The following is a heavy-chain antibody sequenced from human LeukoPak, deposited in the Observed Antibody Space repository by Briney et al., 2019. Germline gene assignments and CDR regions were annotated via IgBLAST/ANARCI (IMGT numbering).Heavy chain of an antibody. CDR1: GASVSSNSAS. V-gene: IGHV6-1*01. CDR3: ARDPDSSYEWGPFDP. D-gene: IGHD1-26*01. CDR2: TYYRSKWNS. Sequence: SQTLSLTCAISGASVSSNSASWNWIRQSLSRGLEWLGRTYYRSKWNSDYAVSVKSRITINPDTSKNQFSLHLNSVTPEDTAVYYCARDPDSSYEWGPFDPWGQGTLVTVSS. J-gene: IGHJ5*02.